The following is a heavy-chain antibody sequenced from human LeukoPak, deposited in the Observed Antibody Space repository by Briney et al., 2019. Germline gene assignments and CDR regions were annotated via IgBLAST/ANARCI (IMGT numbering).Heavy chain of an antibody. D-gene: IGHD3-10*01. CDR1: GFTFSSYG. V-gene: IGHV3-30*02. Sequence: GGSLRLSCAASGFTFSSYGMHWVRQAPGKGLEWVAFIRYDGSNKYYADSVKGRFTISRDNAKNSLYLQMNSLRAEDTAVYYCARRGRGTMVRGVIYDAFDIWGQGTMVTVSS. CDR2: IRYDGSNK. J-gene: IGHJ3*02. CDR3: ARRGRGTMVRGVIYDAFDI.